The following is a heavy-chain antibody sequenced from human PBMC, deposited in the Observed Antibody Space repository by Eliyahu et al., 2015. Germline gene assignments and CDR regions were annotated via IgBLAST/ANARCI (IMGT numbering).Heavy chain of an antibody. CDR3: AKGDCTSATCYVNY. J-gene: IGHJ4*02. V-gene: IGHV3-30*18. CDR2: ISYDASNK. D-gene: IGHD2-2*01. Sequence: GLEWVAFISYDASNKFYADSVKGRFTISRDNSNNTLYLQMNSLRAEDTAVYFCAKGDCTSATCYVNYWGQGALVTVSS.